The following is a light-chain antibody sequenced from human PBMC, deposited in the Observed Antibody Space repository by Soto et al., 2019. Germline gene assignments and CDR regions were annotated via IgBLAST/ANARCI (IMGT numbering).Light chain of an antibody. CDR3: QQYGSSPWT. Sequence: ETVLTQSPGTLSLSPGERATLSCRASQTIRSNYLAWYRQTPGQAPRLLIYGASNRATGIAARFSGSGSGTDFTLIISRLEPEDFALYYCQQYGSSPWTFGQGTKFEIK. CDR2: GAS. CDR1: QTIRSNY. J-gene: IGKJ1*01. V-gene: IGKV3-20*01.